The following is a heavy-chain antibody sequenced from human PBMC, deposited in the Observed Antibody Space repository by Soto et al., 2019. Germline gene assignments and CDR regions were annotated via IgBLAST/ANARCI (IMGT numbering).Heavy chain of an antibody. CDR1: GYSFTNDW. CDR3: GRHVGMTTVTTIDY. Sequence: LGESLKISCKGSGYSFTNDWIGWVRQMPGKGLEWMGIIYPGDSDTRYSPSFQGQVTISVDKSISTAYLQWSSLKASDTAMYYCGRHVGMTTVTTIDYWGQGTLVTVSS. D-gene: IGHD4-4*01. CDR2: IYPGDSDT. J-gene: IGHJ4*02. V-gene: IGHV5-51*01.